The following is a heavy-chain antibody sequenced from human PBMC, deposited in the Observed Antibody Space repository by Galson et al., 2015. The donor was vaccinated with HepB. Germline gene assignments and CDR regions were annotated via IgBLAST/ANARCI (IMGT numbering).Heavy chain of an antibody. CDR1: GGTFSSYA. CDR3: ASGGAYGSGSYDVGWFDP. J-gene: IGHJ5*02. Sequence: SVKVSCKASGGTFSSYAISWVRQAPGQGLEWMGGIIPIFGTANYAQKFQGRVTITADKSTSTAYMELSSLRSEDTAVYYCASGGAYGSGSYDVGWFDPWGQGTLVTVSS. CDR2: IIPIFGTA. D-gene: IGHD3-10*01. V-gene: IGHV1-69*06.